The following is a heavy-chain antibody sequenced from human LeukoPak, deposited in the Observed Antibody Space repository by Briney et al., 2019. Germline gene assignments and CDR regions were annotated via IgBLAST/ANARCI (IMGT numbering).Heavy chain of an antibody. D-gene: IGHD1-26*01. V-gene: IGHV4-59*08. CDR2: IYYSGST. Sequence: SETLSLTCTVSGGSINSYYWSWLRQPPGKGLEWIGFIYYSGSTHYKSSLKSRVTISVDTSKIQFSLRLSTVTAADTAVYYCARHSVSSPHYFDYWGQGTLVTVSS. CDR1: GGSINSYY. CDR3: ARHSVSSPHYFDY. J-gene: IGHJ4*02.